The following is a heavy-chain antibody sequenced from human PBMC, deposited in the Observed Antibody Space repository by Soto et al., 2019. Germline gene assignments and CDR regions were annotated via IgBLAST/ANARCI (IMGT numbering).Heavy chain of an antibody. CDR2: IYYSGST. CDR3: ARHPGPVGWFDP. J-gene: IGHJ5*02. Sequence: SETLSLTCTVSGGSVSSGCYYWSWIRQPPGKGLEWIGYIYYSGSTNYNPSLKSRVNISVDTSKNQFSLKLSSVTAADTAVYYCARHPGPVGWFDPWGQGTLVTVSS. V-gene: IGHV4-61*01. CDR1: GGSVSSGCYY.